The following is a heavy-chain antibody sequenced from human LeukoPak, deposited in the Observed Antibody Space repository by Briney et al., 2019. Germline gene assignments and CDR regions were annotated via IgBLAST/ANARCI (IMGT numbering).Heavy chain of an antibody. CDR2: ISSSSSYI. J-gene: IGHJ4*02. CDR1: GFTFSSYS. CDR3: ARVDRYSYGPYYFDY. V-gene: IGHV3-21*01. Sequence: GGSLRLSCAASGFTFSSYSMNWVRQAPGKGPEWVSSISSSSSYIYYADSVKGRFTISRDNAKNSLYLQMNSLRAEDTAVYYCARVDRYSYGPYYFDYWGQGTLVTVSS. D-gene: IGHD5-18*01.